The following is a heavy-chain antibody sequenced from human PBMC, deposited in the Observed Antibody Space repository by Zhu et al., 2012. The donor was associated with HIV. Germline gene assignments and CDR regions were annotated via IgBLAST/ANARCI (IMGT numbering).Heavy chain of an antibody. V-gene: IGHV4-38-2*01. CDR2: IFHSGST. CDR3: ASRGGVGYSAFFDY. J-gene: IGHJ4*01. D-gene: IGHD2-15*01. CDR1: RYSIRSGYY. Sequence: QVQLQESGPGLVKPSETLSLTCAVSRYSIRSGYYWAWIRQPPGKGLEWIGNIFHSGSTSYNPSLKSRVTISVDTSKNQFSLKLKSVTAADTAVYYCASRGGVGYSAFFDYWGPERWSPSP.